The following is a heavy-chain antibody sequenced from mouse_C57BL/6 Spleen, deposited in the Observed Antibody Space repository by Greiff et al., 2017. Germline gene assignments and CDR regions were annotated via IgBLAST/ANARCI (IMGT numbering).Heavy chain of an antibody. CDR1: GYTFTDYN. J-gene: IGHJ2*01. V-gene: IGHV1-22*01. D-gene: IGHD2-4*01. CDR2: INPNNGGT. CDR3: ASDDYDGGDYFDY. Sequence: VQLQQSGPELVKPGASVKMSCKASGYTFTDYNMHWVKQSHGKSLEWIGYINPNNGGTSYNQKFKGKATLTVNKSSSTAYMELRSLTSEDSAVYYCASDDYDGGDYFDYWGQGTTLTVSS.